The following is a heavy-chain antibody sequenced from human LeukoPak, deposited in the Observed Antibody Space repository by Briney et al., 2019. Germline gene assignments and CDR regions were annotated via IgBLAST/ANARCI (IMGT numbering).Heavy chain of an antibody. CDR1: GFTFSSYE. CDR3: ARRKWELLISMARYWYFDL. J-gene: IGHJ2*01. V-gene: IGHV3-48*01. Sequence: GGSLRLSCAASGFTFSSYEMNWVRQAPGKGLEWVSYISSSSSTIYYADSVKGRFTISRDNAENSLYLQMNSLRAEDTAVYYCARRKWELLISMARYWYFDLWGRGTLVTVSS. CDR2: ISSSSSTI. D-gene: IGHD1-26*01.